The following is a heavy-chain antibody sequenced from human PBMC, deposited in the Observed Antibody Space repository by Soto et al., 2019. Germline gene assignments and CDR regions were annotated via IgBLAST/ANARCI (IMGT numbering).Heavy chain of an antibody. Sequence: GASVKVSCKASGGTFSSYAISWVRQAPGQGLEWMGGIIPIFGTANYAQKFQGRVTITADKSTSTAYMELSSLRSEDTAVYYCAREHVGATDYYYYYGMDVWGQGTTVTV. D-gene: IGHD1-26*01. CDR3: AREHVGATDYYYYYGMDV. CDR2: IIPIFGTA. J-gene: IGHJ6*02. CDR1: GGTFSSYA. V-gene: IGHV1-69*06.